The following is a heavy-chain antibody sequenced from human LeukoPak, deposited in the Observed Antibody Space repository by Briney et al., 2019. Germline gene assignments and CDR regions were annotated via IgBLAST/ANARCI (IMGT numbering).Heavy chain of an antibody. D-gene: IGHD6-6*01. CDR3: VRLLPASRHYFDY. Sequence: PGGSLRVSCAASGLIVSSDYLAWVRQAPGKGLGWISVIYGGGATYYADSVRGRFTISRDNSKNELFLQMNSLRVEDTAVYHCVRLLPASRHYFDYWGQGTLVTVSS. CDR2: IYGGGAT. CDR1: GLIVSSDY. J-gene: IGHJ4*02. V-gene: IGHV3-53*01.